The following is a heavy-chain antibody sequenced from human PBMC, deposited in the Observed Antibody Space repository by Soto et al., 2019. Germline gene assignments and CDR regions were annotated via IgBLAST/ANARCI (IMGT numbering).Heavy chain of an antibody. CDR3: ARETPDTAMVEGYFDY. CDR1: GFTVSSNY. CDR2: IYSGGST. Sequence: GGSLRLSCAASGFTVSSNYMSWVRQAPGKGLEWVSVIYSGGSTYYADSVKGRFTISRDNSKNTLYLQMNSLRAEDMAVYYCARETPDTAMVEGYFDYWGQGTLVTVSS. D-gene: IGHD5-18*01. J-gene: IGHJ4*02. V-gene: IGHV3-53*01.